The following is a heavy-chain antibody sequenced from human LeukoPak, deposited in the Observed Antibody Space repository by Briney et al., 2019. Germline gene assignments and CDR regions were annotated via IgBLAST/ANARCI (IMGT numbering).Heavy chain of an antibody. CDR2: ISRSSNTI. Sequence: GGSLRLSCAASGFTFSSYNMNWVRQAPGKGLEWISYISRSSNTIYYTDSVKGRFTISRDNARNSLYLQMNSLRAEDTAVYYCARGLDYAEDYWGQGTLVTVSS. CDR3: ARGLDYAEDY. V-gene: IGHV3-48*01. J-gene: IGHJ4*02. D-gene: IGHD4-17*01. CDR1: GFTFSSYN.